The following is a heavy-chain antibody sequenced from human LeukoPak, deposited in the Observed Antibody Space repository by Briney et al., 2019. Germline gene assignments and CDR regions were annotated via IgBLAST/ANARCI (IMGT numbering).Heavy chain of an antibody. CDR2: INPNNGGT. CDR1: GYTFTDLTEYY. CDR3: ARRLGGSSEGYEF. J-gene: IGHJ4*02. D-gene: IGHD1-26*01. V-gene: IGHV1-2*02. Sequence: GASVKVSCKAFGYTFTDLTEYYIHWVRQAPGQGLEWMGWINPNNGGTKYAQRFQGRVTMTRDMSMNTAYMELSSPTSDDTAVYYCARRLGGSSEGYEFWGQGPLVTVSS.